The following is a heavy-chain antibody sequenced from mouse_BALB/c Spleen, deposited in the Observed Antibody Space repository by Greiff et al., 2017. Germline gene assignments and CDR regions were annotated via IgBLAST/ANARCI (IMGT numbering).Heavy chain of an antibody. Sequence: DVQLVESGGDLVKPGGSLKLSCAASGFTFSSYGMSWVRQTPDKRLEWVATISSGGSYTYYPDSVKGRSTISRDNAKNTPYLQMRSLKSEDTAMYYCARHLLRNWYFDVWGAGTTVTVSS. CDR1: GFTFSSYG. V-gene: IGHV5-6*01. D-gene: IGHD1-1*01. J-gene: IGHJ1*01. CDR2: ISSGGSYT. CDR3: ARHLLRNWYFDV.